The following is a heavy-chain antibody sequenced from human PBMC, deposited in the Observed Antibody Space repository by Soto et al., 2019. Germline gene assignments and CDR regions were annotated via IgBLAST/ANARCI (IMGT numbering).Heavy chain of an antibody. Sequence: QVQLQQWGAGLLKPSETLSLTCAVYGGSFSGYYWSWIRQPPGKGLEWIGEINHSGSTNYNPSLQSRVTISVDTSKNQFSLNLSSVTAADTAVYYCARGRAVGGMRPWGQGTLVTVSS. CDR3: ARGRAVGGMRP. D-gene: IGHD6-19*01. J-gene: IGHJ4*02. V-gene: IGHV4-34*01. CDR1: GGSFSGYY. CDR2: INHSGST.